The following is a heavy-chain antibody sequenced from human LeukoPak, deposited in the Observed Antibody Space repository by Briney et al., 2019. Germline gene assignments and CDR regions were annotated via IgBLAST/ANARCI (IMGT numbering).Heavy chain of an antibody. CDR3: ARDRDSNYAWFDP. CDR2: IYYSGST. D-gene: IGHD4-11*01. V-gene: IGHV4-31*03. CDR1: GGSIRSTNYY. J-gene: IGHJ5*02. Sequence: PSQTLSLTCTVSGGSIRSTNYYWSWIRQHPGTGLEWIGYIYYSGSTYYNPSLKGRVTMSVDTSKNQFSLKLSSVTAADTAVYYCARDRDSNYAWFDPWGQGTLVTVSS.